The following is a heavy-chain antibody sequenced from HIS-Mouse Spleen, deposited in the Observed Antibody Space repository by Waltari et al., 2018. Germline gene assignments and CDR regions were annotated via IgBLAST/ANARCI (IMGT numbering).Heavy chain of an antibody. CDR1: GGSISSSSYS. CDR2: IYYRGST. CDR3: AREIPYSSSWYDWYFDL. D-gene: IGHD6-13*01. V-gene: IGHV4-39*07. J-gene: IGHJ2*01. Sequence: QLQLQESGPGLAKPSETLSLTCTVSGGSISSSSYSWGWIRQPPGKGLVWIGSIYYRGSTYYNPSLKSRVTISVDTSKNQFSLKLSSVTAADTAVYYCAREIPYSSSWYDWYFDLWGRGTLVTVSS.